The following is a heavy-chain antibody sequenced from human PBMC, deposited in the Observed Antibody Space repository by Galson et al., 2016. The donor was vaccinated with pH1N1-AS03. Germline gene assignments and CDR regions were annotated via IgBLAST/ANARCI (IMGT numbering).Heavy chain of an antibody. CDR2: VSYRGEA. J-gene: IGHJ5*02. CDR3: ASVSLAYCSSTSCFRFDP. D-gene: IGHD2-2*01. V-gene: IGHV4-39*07. CDR1: GASITSDGFY. Sequence: ETLSLTCIVSGASITSDGFYWAWIRQPPGRGLEWLGSVSYRGEAFYSTSLRGRVTVSVDTSKNQFSLKLNSVTAADTAVYYCASVSLAYCSSTSCFRFDPWGQGTLVTVSS.